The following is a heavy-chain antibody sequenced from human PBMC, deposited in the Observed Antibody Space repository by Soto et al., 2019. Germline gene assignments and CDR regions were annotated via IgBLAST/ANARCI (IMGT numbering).Heavy chain of an antibody. CDR1: GGSISSGGYS. CDR3: ARLAGGNYDSSGYYNWFDP. J-gene: IGHJ5*02. CDR2: IYYSGST. D-gene: IGHD3-22*01. Sequence: SETLSLTCAVSGGSISSGGYSWSWIRQPPGKGLEWIGYIYYSGSTYYNPSLKSRVTISVDTSKNQFSLKLSSVTAADTAVYYCARLAGGNYDSSGYYNWFDPWGQGTLVTVSS. V-gene: IGHV4-31*11.